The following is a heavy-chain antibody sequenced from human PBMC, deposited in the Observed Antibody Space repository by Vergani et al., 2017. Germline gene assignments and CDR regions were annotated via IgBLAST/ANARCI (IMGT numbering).Heavy chain of an antibody. J-gene: IGHJ4*02. CDR3: ARLLRQQLVDY. V-gene: IGHV4-38-2*01. CDR2: IYHSGST. CDR1: GYSISSGYY. D-gene: IGHD6-13*01. Sequence: QVQLQESGPGLVKPSETLSLTCAVSGYSISSGYYWGWIRQHPGKGLEWIGSIYHSGSTYYNPSLKSRVTISVDTSKNQFSLKLSSVTAADTAVYYCARLLRQQLVDYWGQGTLVTVSS.